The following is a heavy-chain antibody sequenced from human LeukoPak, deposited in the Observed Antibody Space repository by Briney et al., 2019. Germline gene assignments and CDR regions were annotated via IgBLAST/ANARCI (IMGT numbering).Heavy chain of an antibody. V-gene: IGHV3-23*01. CDR1: GFTFSNYG. J-gene: IGHJ4*02. Sequence: GGSLRLSCVGSGFTFSNYGMNWVRQAPGKGLEWVSAISGGGGSTHYADSVKGRFTISRDNSKNTLYLQMSSLRAEDTAVYYCAQKVSGWFGPDYWGQGILVTVSS. CDR2: ISGGGGST. CDR3: AQKVSGWFGPDY. D-gene: IGHD6-19*01.